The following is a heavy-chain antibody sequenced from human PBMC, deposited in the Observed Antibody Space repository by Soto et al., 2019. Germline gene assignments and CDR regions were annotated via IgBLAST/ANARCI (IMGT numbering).Heavy chain of an antibody. V-gene: IGHV4-59*01. CDR2: IYYSGST. CDR3: ARETDTNDAFDI. D-gene: IGHD5-18*01. Sequence: SETLSLTCTVSGGSISSYYWSWIRQPPGKGLEWIGYIYYSGSTNYNLSLKSRVTISVDTSKNQFSLKLSSVTAADTAVYYCARETDTNDAFDIWGQGTMVTVSS. J-gene: IGHJ3*02. CDR1: GGSISSYY.